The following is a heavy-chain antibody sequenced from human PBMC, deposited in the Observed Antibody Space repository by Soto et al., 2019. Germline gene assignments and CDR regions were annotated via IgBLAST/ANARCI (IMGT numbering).Heavy chain of an antibody. Sequence: EVQLLESGGGLVQPGGSLRLSCAASGFTFISYGMTWVRQAPGKGLEWVSFSSATGAGTYYADSVKGLFTISRDNSKNTLYLQMTSLRADDTAVYYCAKDRRAGGNYGFYSDFWGQGALVIVSS. CDR1: GFTFISYG. J-gene: IGHJ4*02. CDR2: SSATGAGT. CDR3: AKDRRAGGNYGFYSDF. D-gene: IGHD1-7*01. V-gene: IGHV3-23*01.